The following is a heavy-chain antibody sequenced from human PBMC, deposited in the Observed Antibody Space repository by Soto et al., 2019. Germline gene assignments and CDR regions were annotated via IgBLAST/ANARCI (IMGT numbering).Heavy chain of an antibody. Sequence: PGGSLRLSCAASGFPFSNAWINWVRQTPGTGLQWVGRVKSKTDGGSADYAAPVKGRFAVSRDDSKNIVYLQMNSVKIEDTGVYYCTTDSRTTMPEVRFDDWGHGTLVTVSS. CDR2: VKSKTDGGSA. D-gene: IGHD3-10*01. CDR3: TTDSRTTMPEVRFDD. J-gene: IGHJ4*01. CDR1: GFPFSNAW. V-gene: IGHV3-15*07.